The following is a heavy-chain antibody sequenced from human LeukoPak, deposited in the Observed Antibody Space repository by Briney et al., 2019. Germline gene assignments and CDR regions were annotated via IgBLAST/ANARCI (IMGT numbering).Heavy chain of an antibody. V-gene: IGHV4-39*07. CDR3: ARVNSPGQLWSNWFDP. D-gene: IGHD5-18*01. Sequence: PSETLSLTCTVSGGSISNYYWGWIRQAPGKGLEWIGSIYYSGNTYYNSSLKSRVTISVDTSKNQFSLKLSSVTAADTAVYYCARVNSPGQLWSNWFDPWGQGTLVTVSS. CDR1: GGSISNYY. CDR2: IYYSGNT. J-gene: IGHJ5*02.